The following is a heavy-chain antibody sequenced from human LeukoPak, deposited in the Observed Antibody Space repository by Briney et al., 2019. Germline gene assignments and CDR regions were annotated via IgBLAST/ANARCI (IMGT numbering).Heavy chain of an antibody. V-gene: IGHV4-31*03. D-gene: IGHD6-13*01. CDR2: IYYSGST. Sequence: PSETLSLTCTVSGGSISSGGYYWSWIRQYPGKGLEWIGYIYYSGSTYYNPSLKSRVTISVDTSKNQFSLKLSSVTAADTAVYYCARKLVKQPHRWRGSEGYFQHWGQGTLVTVSS. CDR1: GGSISSGGYY. CDR3: ARKLVKQPHRWRGSEGYFQH. J-gene: IGHJ1*01.